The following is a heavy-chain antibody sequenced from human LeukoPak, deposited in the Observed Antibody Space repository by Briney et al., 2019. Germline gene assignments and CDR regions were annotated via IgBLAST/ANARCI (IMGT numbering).Heavy chain of an antibody. CDR3: ARVLGSMDAFDI. D-gene: IGHD2/OR15-2a*01. CDR1: GFNFSIYS. J-gene: IGHJ3*02. Sequence: GGSLRLSCAASGFNFSIYSMNWVRQAPGKGLEWVSYITRSSTTIYYADSVKGRFTISRDNAKNSLYLQMNSLRAGDTAVYYCARVLGSMDAFDIWGQGTMVTVSS. V-gene: IGHV3-48*04. CDR2: ITRSSTTI.